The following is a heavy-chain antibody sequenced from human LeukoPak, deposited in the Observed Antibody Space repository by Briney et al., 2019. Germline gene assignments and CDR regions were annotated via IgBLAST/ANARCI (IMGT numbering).Heavy chain of an antibody. D-gene: IGHD3-10*01. CDR1: GGSISTYY. J-gene: IGHJ4*02. Sequence: PSETLSLTCTVSGGSISTYYWSWIRQPPGKGLEWIGYIYYSGSTNYNPSLKSRVTISVDTSKNQFSLKLSSVTAADTAVYYCARDSNYYGMASFDHWGQGTVVTVSS. CDR2: IYYSGST. CDR3: ARDSNYYGMASFDH. V-gene: IGHV4-59*01.